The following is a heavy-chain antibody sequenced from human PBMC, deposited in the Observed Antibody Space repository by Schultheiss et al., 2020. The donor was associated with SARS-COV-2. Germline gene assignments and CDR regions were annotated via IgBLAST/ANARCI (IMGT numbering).Heavy chain of an antibody. CDR1: GYSISSGYY. J-gene: IGHJ4*02. Sequence: SETLSLTCAVSGYSISSGYYWGWIRQPPGKGLEWIGEINHSGSTNYNPSLKSRVTISVDTSKNQFSLKLSSVTAADTAVYYCARGGIAVAGTPFDYWGQGTLVTVSS. CDR2: INHSGST. D-gene: IGHD6-19*01. V-gene: IGHV4-38-2*01. CDR3: ARGGIAVAGTPFDY.